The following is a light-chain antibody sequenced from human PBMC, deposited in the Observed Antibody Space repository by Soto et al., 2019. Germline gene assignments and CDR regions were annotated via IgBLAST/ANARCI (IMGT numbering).Light chain of an antibody. CDR3: QQYGTSPLT. CDR2: DAS. V-gene: IGKV3-20*01. CDR1: QSIRNNY. J-gene: IGKJ4*01. Sequence: EIVLTQSPDTLSLSPGGSATLSCRASQSIRNNYLAWYQQKPGQAPRFLIYDASTRATGIPDRFSGSGSGTDFTLTISRLEPEDCAVYYWQQYGTSPLTFGGGTKVEIK.